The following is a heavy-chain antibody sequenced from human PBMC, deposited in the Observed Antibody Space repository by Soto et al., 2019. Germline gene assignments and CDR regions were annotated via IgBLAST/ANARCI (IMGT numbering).Heavy chain of an antibody. CDR2: ISIKYGNT. CDR3: ARGQNGYDI. V-gene: IGHV1-18*01. J-gene: IGHJ3*02. CDR1: GYSFTSLG. Sequence: QVQLVQSGGEVKKPGASVKVSCTALGYSFTSLGMSWVRQAPGQGLEWMGWISIKYGNTNYAKKFEGRVTLTRDTSTNTAYMELTSLISDDTAVYYCARGQNGYDIWGQGTMVTVSS.